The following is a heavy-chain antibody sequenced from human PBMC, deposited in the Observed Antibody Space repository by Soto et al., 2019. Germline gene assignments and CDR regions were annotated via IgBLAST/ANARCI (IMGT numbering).Heavy chain of an antibody. CDR1: GFTFSSYW. CDR2: INSDGSST. V-gene: IGHV3-74*01. D-gene: IGHD1-1*01. CDR3: ARVSVNEYYFEY. Sequence: EVQLVESGGGLVQPGGSLRLSCAASGFTFSSYWMHWVRQAPGKGLVWVSRINSDGSSTSYADSVKGRFTISRDNAKNTLYRLMNSLRAEDTAVYYCARVSVNEYYFEYWGQGTLVTVSS. J-gene: IGHJ4*02.